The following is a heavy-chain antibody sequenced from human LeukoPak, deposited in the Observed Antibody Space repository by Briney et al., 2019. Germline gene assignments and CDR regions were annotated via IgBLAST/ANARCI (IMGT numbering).Heavy chain of an antibody. J-gene: IGHJ3*02. Sequence: GGSLRLSCAASGFTFSSYSMNWVRQAPGKGLEWVSYTSSSSSTIYYADSVKGRFTISRDNAKNSLYLQMNSLRAEDTAIYYCARGARKNLVGVTWKAFDIWGQGTMVTVSS. CDR3: ARGARKNLVGVTWKAFDI. CDR2: TSSSSSTI. CDR1: GFTFSSYS. D-gene: IGHD1-26*01. V-gene: IGHV3-48*01.